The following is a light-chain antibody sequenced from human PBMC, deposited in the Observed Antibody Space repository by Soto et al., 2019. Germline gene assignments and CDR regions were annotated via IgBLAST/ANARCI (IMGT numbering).Light chain of an antibody. CDR1: QPVSNY. CDR3: QQRYDWPT. CDR2: DAS. V-gene: IGKV3-11*01. J-gene: IGKJ1*01. Sequence: EIVLTQSPSTLSVSAGERVTLSCRASQPVSNYLAWYQQKPGQAPRLLIYDASNRATGIPARFTGSGSGTDFTLTISSLEPEDFAVYYCQQRYDWPTFGQGTKVDIK.